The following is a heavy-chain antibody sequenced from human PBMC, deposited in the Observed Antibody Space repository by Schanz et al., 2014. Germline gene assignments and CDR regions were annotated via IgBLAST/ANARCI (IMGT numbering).Heavy chain of an antibody. CDR1: GFNFHYYG. Sequence: QVLLVESGGGVVQPGGSLRVSCAASGFNFHYYGMHWVRQAPGKGPVWVAFIQLDGSEIYYTDSVKGRFTVSRDNSRNILDLEMNSLRPEDTAVYYCGRRGRKQVATQDYHYGMEVWGQGPTVSVSS. J-gene: IGHJ6*02. V-gene: IGHV3-30*02. D-gene: IGHD3-16*01. CDR3: GRRGRKQVATQDYHYGMEV. CDR2: IQLDGSEI.